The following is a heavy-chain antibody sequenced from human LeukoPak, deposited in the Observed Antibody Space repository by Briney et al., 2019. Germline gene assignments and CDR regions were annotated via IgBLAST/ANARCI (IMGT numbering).Heavy chain of an antibody. CDR2: IKQDGSEK. D-gene: IGHD6-13*01. V-gene: IGHV3-7*01. Sequence: GGSLRLSCAASGFTFSSYWMSWVRHAPGKGLEWVANIKQDGSEKYYVDSVKGRFTISRDNAKNSLYLQMNSLRAEDTAVYYCARETTAAAAGRPEINWFDPWGQGTLVTVSS. J-gene: IGHJ5*02. CDR1: GFTFSSYW. CDR3: ARETTAAAAGRPEINWFDP.